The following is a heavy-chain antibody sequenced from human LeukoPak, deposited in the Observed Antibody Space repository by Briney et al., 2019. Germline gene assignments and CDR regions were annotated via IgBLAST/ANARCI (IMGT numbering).Heavy chain of an antibody. D-gene: IGHD1-26*01. CDR1: GFTFSGYE. J-gene: IGHJ4*02. V-gene: IGHV3-48*03. Sequence: GGSLRLSCAASGFTFSGYEMNWVRQAPGEGLEWLSHISFSGSSIYYADSVKGRFTISRDNAKNSLYLQMNSLRAEDTAVYYCASLVGATSFDCWGQGTLVTVSS. CDR3: ASLVGATSFDC. CDR2: ISFSGSSI.